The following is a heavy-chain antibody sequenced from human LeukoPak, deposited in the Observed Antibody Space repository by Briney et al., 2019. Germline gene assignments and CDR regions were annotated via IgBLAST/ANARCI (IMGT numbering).Heavy chain of an antibody. V-gene: IGHV4-59*01. J-gene: IGHJ6*03. D-gene: IGHD3-10*01. CDR3: ARGITMVRGVLTPHYYYYMDV. CDR2: IYYSGST. Sequence: SETLSLTCTVPGGSPSSYNWSWLRQPPGKGLEWIGHIYYSGSTNYNPSLKSRVTISVDTSKNQFSLKLSSVTAADTAVYYCARGITMVRGVLTPHYYYYMDVWGKGTTVTISS. CDR1: GGSPSSYN.